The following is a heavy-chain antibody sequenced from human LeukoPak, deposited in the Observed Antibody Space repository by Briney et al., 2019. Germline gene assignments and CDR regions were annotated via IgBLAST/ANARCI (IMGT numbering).Heavy chain of an antibody. CDR3: ARWLELMRNFDW. D-gene: IGHD5-24*01. CDR1: GFTFRSYS. J-gene: IGHJ4*02. CDR2: ISSTSNHR. V-gene: IGHV3-21*06. Sequence: GGSLRLSCAASGFTFRSYSMTWVRQAPGKGLEWVAAISSTSNHRYHADSVEGRFSISRDNDKNSLFLQMNSLRAEDTAVYYCARWLELMRNFDWWGQGTLVTVSS.